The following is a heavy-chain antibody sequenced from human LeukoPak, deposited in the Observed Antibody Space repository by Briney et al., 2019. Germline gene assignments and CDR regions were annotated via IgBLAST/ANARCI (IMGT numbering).Heavy chain of an antibody. Sequence: GGSLRLSCAASGFTVSSDYMSWVRQAPGKGLEWVSVIYSGGSTYYADSVKGRFTNSRDNSKNTLYLQMNSLRAEDTAVYYCAKIGIVGATTTYYYGMDVWGQGTTVTVSS. D-gene: IGHD1-26*01. J-gene: IGHJ6*02. CDR2: IYSGGST. CDR3: AKIGIVGATTTYYYGMDV. V-gene: IGHV3-66*01. CDR1: GFTVSSDY.